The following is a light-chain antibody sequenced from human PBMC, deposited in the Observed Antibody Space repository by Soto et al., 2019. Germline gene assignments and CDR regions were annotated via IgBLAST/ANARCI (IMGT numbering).Light chain of an antibody. Sequence: DIVMMQSPATLSVSPGERATLSCRASQSVSINLAWYQQKPGQAPRLLIYHASTRATGIPARFSGSGSETEFTLTISSLQSEDFAVYYCQQYNNWPPHTFGQGTKLQIK. J-gene: IGKJ2*01. CDR1: QSVSIN. V-gene: IGKV3-15*01. CDR3: QQYNNWPPHT. CDR2: HAS.